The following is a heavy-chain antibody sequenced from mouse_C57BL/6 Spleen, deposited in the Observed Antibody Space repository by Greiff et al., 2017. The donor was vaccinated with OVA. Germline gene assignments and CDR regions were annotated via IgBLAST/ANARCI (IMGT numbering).Heavy chain of an antibody. CDR1: GYAFSSSW. CDR3: ARRDYYGSSLDY. V-gene: IGHV1-82*01. D-gene: IGHD1-1*01. J-gene: IGHJ2*01. CDR2: IYPGDGDT. Sequence: VKLVESGPELVKPGASVKISCKASGYAFSSSWMNWVKQRPGKGLEWIGRIYPGDGDTNYNGKFKGKATLTADKSSSTAYMQLSSLTSEDSAVYFCARRDYYGSSLDYWGQGTTLTVSS.